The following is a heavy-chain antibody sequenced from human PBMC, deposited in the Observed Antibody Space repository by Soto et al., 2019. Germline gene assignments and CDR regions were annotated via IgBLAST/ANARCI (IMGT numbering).Heavy chain of an antibody. CDR3: AKGGGRGYSYGNYYYYYMDV. D-gene: IGHD5-18*01. CDR1: GGSFSGYY. CDR2: INHSGST. J-gene: IGHJ6*03. V-gene: IGHV4-34*01. Sequence: SETLSLTCAVYGGSFSGYYWSWIRQPPGKGLEWIGEINHSGSTNYNPPLKSRVTISVDTSKNQFSLKLSPVTAADTAVYYCAKGGGRGYSYGNYYYYYMDVWGKGTTVTVSS.